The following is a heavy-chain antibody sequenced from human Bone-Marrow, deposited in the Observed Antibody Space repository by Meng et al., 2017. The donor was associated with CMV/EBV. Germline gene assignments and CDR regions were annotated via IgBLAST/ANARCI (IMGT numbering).Heavy chain of an antibody. CDR3: ARDLGPWSSSSLLGDY. CDR2: ISAYNGNT. D-gene: IGHD6-6*01. Sequence: VSVKVSCKASGYTFTSYGISWVRQAPGQGLEWMGWISAYNGNTNYAQKLQGRVTMTTDTSTSTAYMELRSLRSDDTAVYYCARDLGPWSSSSLLGDYWGQGTLVTVSS. CDR1: GYTFTSYG. V-gene: IGHV1-18*01. J-gene: IGHJ4*02.